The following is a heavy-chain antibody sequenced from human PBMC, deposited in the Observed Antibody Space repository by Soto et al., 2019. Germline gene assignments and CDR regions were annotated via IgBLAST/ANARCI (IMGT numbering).Heavy chain of an antibody. CDR1: GGSISSGDYY. D-gene: IGHD2-15*01. CDR3: ARVEVVITRGALDY. Sequence: SETLSLTCTVSGGSISSGDYYWSWIRQPPGKCLEWLGYIYYGGSTYYNPSLKSRVHISVDTSKKHFSLRLSSVTAADTAVYYCARVEVVITRGALDYWGPGTLVTVSS. CDR2: IYYGGST. V-gene: IGHV4-30-4*01. J-gene: IGHJ4*02.